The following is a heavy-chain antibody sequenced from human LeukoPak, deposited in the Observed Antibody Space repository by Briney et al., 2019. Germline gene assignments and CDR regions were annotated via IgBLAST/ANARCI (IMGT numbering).Heavy chain of an antibody. CDR1: GYSISSGYY. CDR3: ARVAPRVWFGEINFDY. J-gene: IGHJ4*02. D-gene: IGHD3-10*01. Sequence: PSETLSLTCAVSGYSISSGYYWGWIRQPPGKGLEWIGSTYHSGSTYYNPSLKSRVTISVDTSKNQFSLKLSSVTAADTAVYYCARVAPRVWFGEINFDYWGQGTLVTVSS. V-gene: IGHV4-38-2*01. CDR2: TYHSGST.